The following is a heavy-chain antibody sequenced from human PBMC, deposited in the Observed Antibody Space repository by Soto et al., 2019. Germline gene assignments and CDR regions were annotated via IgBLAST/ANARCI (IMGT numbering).Heavy chain of an antibody. D-gene: IGHD3-16*01. CDR3: ARLKGGSYFDY. CDR1: GFSLSTNGVV. CDR2: IYWAADK. Sequence: ITLKESGPTLVKPTQTLTLTCPLSGFSLSTNGVVVGWIRKPPGKALEWLALIYWAADKRYSPSLKSRLTITKDTSKNQVVLTLTNMDPVDTATYYCARLKGGSYFDYWGQGTLVTVSS. J-gene: IGHJ4*02. V-gene: IGHV2-5*02.